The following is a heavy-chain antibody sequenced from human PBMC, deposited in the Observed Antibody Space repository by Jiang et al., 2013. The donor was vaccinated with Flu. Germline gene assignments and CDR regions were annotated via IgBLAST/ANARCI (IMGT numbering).Heavy chain of an antibody. CDR2: IYYSGST. V-gene: IGHV4-39*01. Sequence: KGLEWIGSIYYSGSTYYNPSLKSRVTISVDTSKNQFSLKLSSVTAADTAVYYCARHRVYYYGSGSYYNVTPLLGVIPYYYYYYGMDVWGPRDHGHRLL. D-gene: IGHD3-10*01. J-gene: IGHJ6*02. CDR3: ARHRVYYYGSGSYYNVTPLLGVIPYYYYYYGMDV.